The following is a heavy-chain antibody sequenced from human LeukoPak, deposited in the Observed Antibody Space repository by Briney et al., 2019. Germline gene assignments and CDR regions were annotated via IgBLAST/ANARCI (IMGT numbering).Heavy chain of an antibody. Sequence: SETLSLTCNVSGGSISTYYWSWIRQPPGKGPEWIGHLFYSGNTKYNPSLKSRVTISEGTSKNQFSLKLSSVTAADTAVYYCARVLGLVPTEPFDYWGQGTLVTVSS. D-gene: IGHD3/OR15-3a*01. CDR3: ARVLGLVPTEPFDY. V-gene: IGHV4-59*01. J-gene: IGHJ4*02. CDR2: LFYSGNT. CDR1: GGSISTYY.